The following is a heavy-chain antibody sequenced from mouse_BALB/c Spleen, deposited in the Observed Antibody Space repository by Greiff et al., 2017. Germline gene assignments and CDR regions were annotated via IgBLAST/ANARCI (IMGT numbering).Heavy chain of an antibody. J-gene: IGHJ4*01. CDR2: ISSGGSYT. D-gene: IGHD2-1*01. V-gene: IGHV5-6*01. CDR3: ARDGNSLYYYAMDY. CDR1: GFTFSSYG. Sequence: VQLQQSGGDLVKPGGSLKLSCAASGFTFSSYGMSWVRQTPDKRLEWVATISSGGSYTYYPDSVKGRFTISRDNAKNTLYLQMSSLKSEDTAMYYCARDGNSLYYYAMDYWGQGTSVTVSS.